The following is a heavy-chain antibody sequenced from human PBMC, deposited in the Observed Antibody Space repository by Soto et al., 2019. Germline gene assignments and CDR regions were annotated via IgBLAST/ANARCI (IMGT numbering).Heavy chain of an antibody. CDR3: ATSSSWYYYYGMDV. Sequence: PSETLSLTCAVYGESFSGYYWSWIRQPPGKGLEWIGEINHSGSTNYNPSLKSRVTISVDTSKNQFSLKLSSVTAADTAVYYCATSSSWYYYYGMDVWGQGTTVTVSS. CDR2: INHSGST. CDR1: GESFSGYY. D-gene: IGHD6-6*01. V-gene: IGHV4-34*01. J-gene: IGHJ6*02.